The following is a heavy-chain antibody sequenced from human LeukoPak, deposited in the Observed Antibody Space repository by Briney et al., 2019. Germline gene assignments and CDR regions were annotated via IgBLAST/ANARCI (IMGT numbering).Heavy chain of an antibody. J-gene: IGHJ4*02. CDR1: GFTFSSYD. V-gene: IGHV3-48*01. Sequence: PGGSLRLSCAASGFTFSSYDMNWVRQAPGKGLEWVSFISTSTITIYSADSVKGRFTISRDNAKNSLYLQMNSLRAEDSAVYYCARVGGSGYFDYWGQGTLVTVSS. D-gene: IGHD3-16*01. CDR2: ISTSTITI. CDR3: ARVGGSGYFDY.